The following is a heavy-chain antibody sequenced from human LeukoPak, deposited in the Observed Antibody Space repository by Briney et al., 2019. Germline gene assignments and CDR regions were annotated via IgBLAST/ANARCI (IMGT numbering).Heavy chain of an antibody. CDR2: IIPILGIA. Sequence: SVKVSCKASGGTFSSYAISWVRQAPGQGLEWMGRIIPILGIANCAQKFQGRVTITADKSTSTAYMELSSLRSEDTAVYYCARGGFWSGYYTEDAFDIWGQGTMVTVSS. D-gene: IGHD3-3*01. CDR1: GGTFSSYA. V-gene: IGHV1-69*04. CDR3: ARGGFWSGYYTEDAFDI. J-gene: IGHJ3*02.